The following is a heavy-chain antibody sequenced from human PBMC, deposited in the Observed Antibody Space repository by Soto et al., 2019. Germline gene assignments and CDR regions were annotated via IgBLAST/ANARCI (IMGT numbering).Heavy chain of an antibody. CDR3: ATMAGTYPY. CDR2: ISRSGRTT. J-gene: IGHJ4*02. CDR1: GFTFGSYA. V-gene: IGHV3-23*01. Sequence: GGSLRLSCASSGFTFGSYAMNWLRQAPGRGLECVSFISRSGRTTTYADSVKGRFTISRDNAKNIVYLQMSSLRAEDTALYYCATMAGTYPYWGQGTLVTVSS. D-gene: IGHD1-26*01.